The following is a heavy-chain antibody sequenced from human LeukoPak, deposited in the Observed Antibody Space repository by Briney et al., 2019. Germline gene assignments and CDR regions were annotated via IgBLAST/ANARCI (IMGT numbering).Heavy chain of an antibody. D-gene: IGHD2-15*01. Sequence: GESLTLSCAACGFTLSSYVMHWLRQAPGKGLEWVAVISYDGSNKYYADSVRGRFTISRDNSKNTLYLQMNSLRAEDTAVYYCARGYCSGGSCYSAPYYYYGMDVWGQGTTVTVSS. CDR2: ISYDGSNK. J-gene: IGHJ6*02. V-gene: IGHV3-30-3*01. CDR3: ARGYCSGGSCYSAPYYYYGMDV. CDR1: GFTLSSYV.